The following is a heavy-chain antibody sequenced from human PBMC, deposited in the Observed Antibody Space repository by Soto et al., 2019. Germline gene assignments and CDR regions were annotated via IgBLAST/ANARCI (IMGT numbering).Heavy chain of an antibody. CDR2: ISGSGGST. D-gene: IGHD3-3*01. Sequence: EVQLLESGGGLVQPGGSLRLSCAASGFSFSTYAMHWVRQAPGKGLEWVSAISGSGGSTYYAASVKGRFTISRDNSKSTLYLQIISLRAEDVAVYYCAKVKFDFWDGYEYWGQGTLVTVSS. J-gene: IGHJ4*02. CDR3: AKVKFDFWDGYEY. V-gene: IGHV3-23*01. CDR1: GFSFSTYA.